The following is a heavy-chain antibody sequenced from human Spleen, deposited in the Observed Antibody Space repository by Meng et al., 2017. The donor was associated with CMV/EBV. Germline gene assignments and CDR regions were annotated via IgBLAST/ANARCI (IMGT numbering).Heavy chain of an antibody. J-gene: IGHJ4*02. Sequence: RQEQGKGKEWIGKTDKGGKKKKKKKKKSRLSISEETAKNQFSLKLNSVTAADTAVYYCVGLIVGNGGRGHWGQGTLVTVSS. CDR3: VGLIVGNGGRGH. CDR2: TDKGGKK. V-gene: IGHV4-59*01. D-gene: IGHD2/OR15-2a*01.